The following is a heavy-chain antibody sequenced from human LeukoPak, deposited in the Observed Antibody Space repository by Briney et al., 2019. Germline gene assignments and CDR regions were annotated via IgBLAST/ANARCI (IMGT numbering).Heavy chain of an antibody. CDR2: INPNSGGT. D-gene: IGHD4-11*01. Sequence: ASVKVSCKASGYTFNGYYLHWVRQAPGQGLEWMGWINPNSGGTNYAQKFQGRVTMTKDTSISTAYMELSRLRSDDTAVYYCARWMTTVITPDYWGQGTLVTVSS. CDR1: GYTFNGYY. V-gene: IGHV1-2*02. CDR3: ARWMTTVITPDY. J-gene: IGHJ4*02.